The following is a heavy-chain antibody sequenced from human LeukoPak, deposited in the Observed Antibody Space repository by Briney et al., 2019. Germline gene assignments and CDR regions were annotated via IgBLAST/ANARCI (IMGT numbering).Heavy chain of an antibody. CDR1: GGSFSGYY. Sequence: SETLSLTCAVYGGSFSGYYWSWIRQPPGKGLEWIGEINHSGSTNYNPSLKSRVTISVDTSKNQFSLKLSSVTAADTAVYYCARDTDDYYGSGRYNDAFDIWGQGTMVTVSS. D-gene: IGHD3-10*01. CDR3: ARDTDDYYGSGRYNDAFDI. V-gene: IGHV4-34*01. J-gene: IGHJ3*02. CDR2: INHSGST.